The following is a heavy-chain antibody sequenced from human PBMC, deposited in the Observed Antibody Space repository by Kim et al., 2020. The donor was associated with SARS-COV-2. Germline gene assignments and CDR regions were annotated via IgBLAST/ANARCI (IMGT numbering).Heavy chain of an antibody. D-gene: IGHD2-15*01. CDR1: GGTFSSYA. CDR2: IIPIFGTA. Sequence: SVKVSCKASGGTFSSYAISWVRQAPGQGLEWMGGIIPIFGTANYAQKFQGRVTITADESTSTAYMELSSLRSEDTAVYYCAILKVVVAAMVPRWYYGMDVWVQGTTVTVSS. J-gene: IGHJ6*02. CDR3: AILKVVVAAMVPRWYYGMDV. V-gene: IGHV1-69*13.